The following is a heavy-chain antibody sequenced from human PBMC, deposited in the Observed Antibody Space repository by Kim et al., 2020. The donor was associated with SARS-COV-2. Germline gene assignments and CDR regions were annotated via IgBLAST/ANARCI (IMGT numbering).Heavy chain of an antibody. J-gene: IGHJ3*02. D-gene: IGHD2-2*01. CDR1: GFTFSSYS. CDR3: ARDCRPQWVVRDSLYAFDI. Sequence: GGSLRLSCAASGFTFSSYSMNWVRQAPGKGLEWVSSISSSSSYIYYADSVKGRFTISRDNAKNSLYLQMNSLRAEDTAVYYCARDCRPQWVVRDSLYAFDIWGQGTMVTVSS. V-gene: IGHV3-21*01. CDR2: ISSSSSYI.